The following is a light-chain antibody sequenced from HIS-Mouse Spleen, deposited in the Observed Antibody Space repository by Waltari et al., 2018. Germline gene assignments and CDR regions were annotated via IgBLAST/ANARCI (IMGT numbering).Light chain of an antibody. J-gene: IGLJ3*02. CDR2: EGS. Sequence: QSALTQPASVSGSPGQAITISCTGTSSDVGSYNLVSWYQPHPGKAPKLMIYEGSNRPHGVSKRVSGSQSGNTASLTISGLQAEDEADYYCCSYAGSSTFGVFGGGTKLTVL. CDR1: SSDVGSYNL. CDR3: CSYAGSSTFGV. V-gene: IGLV2-23*03.